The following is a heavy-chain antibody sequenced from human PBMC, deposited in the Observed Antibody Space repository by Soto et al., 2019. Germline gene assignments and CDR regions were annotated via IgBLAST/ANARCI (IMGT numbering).Heavy chain of an antibody. D-gene: IGHD3-10*01. CDR1: GFTVSSNY. J-gene: IGHJ4*02. CDR3: AREIGGYYGSGSYS. V-gene: IGHV3-66*01. CDR2: IYSGGST. Sequence: GGSLRLSCAASGFTVSSNYMGWVRQAPGKGLEWVSVIYSGGSTYYADSVKGRFTISRDNSKNTLYLQMNSLRAEDTAVYYCAREIGGYYGSGSYSWGQGTLVTVSS.